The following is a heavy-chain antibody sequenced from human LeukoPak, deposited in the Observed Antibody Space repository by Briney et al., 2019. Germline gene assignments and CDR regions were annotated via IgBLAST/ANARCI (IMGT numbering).Heavy chain of an antibody. D-gene: IGHD3-22*01. CDR2: ISGSGGST. Sequence: PGGSLRLSCAASGFTFSSYAMSWVRQAPGKGLEWVSAISGSGGSTYYADSVKGRFTISRDNSKNTLYLQMNSLRAEDTAVYYCAKGGRRIVAPDRGYYFDYWGQGTLVTVSS. J-gene: IGHJ4*02. CDR1: GFTFSSYA. V-gene: IGHV3-23*01. CDR3: AKGGRRIVAPDRGYYFDY.